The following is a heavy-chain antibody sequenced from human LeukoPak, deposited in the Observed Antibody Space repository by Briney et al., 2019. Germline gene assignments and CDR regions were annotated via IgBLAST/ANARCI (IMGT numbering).Heavy chain of an antibody. J-gene: IGHJ4*02. CDR1: GFTFSSYS. D-gene: IGHD2-2*01. V-gene: IGHV3-21*01. CDR3: ATTPYCSSTSCSY. Sequence: GGSLRLSCAASGFTFSSYSMNWVRQAPGKGLEWVSSISSSSSYIYYADSVKGRFTISRDNAKNSLYLQMNSLRAEDTAVYYCATTPYCSSTSCSYWGQGTLVTVSS. CDR2: ISSSSSYI.